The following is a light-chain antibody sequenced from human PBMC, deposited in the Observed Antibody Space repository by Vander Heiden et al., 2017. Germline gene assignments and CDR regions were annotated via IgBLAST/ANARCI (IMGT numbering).Light chain of an antibody. J-gene: IGKJ4*01. CDR3: QECYSTPRT. CDR1: QTISSY. Sequence: DIQMTQSPSSLSASVGDRVTITCRASQTISSYLNWYQQKPGKAPKLLIYAASSLQSGVPSRFSGSESGTDFTLTIRSLQPEDFTTYYCQECYSTPRTFGGGTKVEIK. CDR2: AAS. V-gene: IGKV1-39*01.